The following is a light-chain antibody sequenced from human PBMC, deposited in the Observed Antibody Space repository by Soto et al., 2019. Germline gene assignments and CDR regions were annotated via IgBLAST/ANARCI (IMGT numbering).Light chain of an antibody. CDR1: SSDVGGYNY. Sequence: QSALTQPASVSGSPGQSITISCTGTSSDVGGYNYVSWYQQHPGKAPKLMIYEVSNRPSGVSNRFSGSKSGNTASLTISGRQTEDESDYYCRSFTSINTWVFGGGTQLTV. CDR3: RSFTSINTWV. CDR2: EVS. V-gene: IGLV2-14*01. J-gene: IGLJ3*02.